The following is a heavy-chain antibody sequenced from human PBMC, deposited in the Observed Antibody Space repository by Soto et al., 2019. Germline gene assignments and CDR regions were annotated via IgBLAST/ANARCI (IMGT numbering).Heavy chain of an antibody. CDR3: ANVVGAPYYYYYGMDV. Sequence: GASLRLSCAASGFTFSSYGMHWVRQAPGKGLEWVAVISYDGSNKYYADSVKGRFTISRDNSKNTLYLQMNSLRAEDTAVYYCANVVGAPYYYYYGMDVWGQGTTVTVSS. D-gene: IGHD1-26*01. V-gene: IGHV3-30*18. J-gene: IGHJ6*02. CDR2: ISYDGSNK. CDR1: GFTFSSYG.